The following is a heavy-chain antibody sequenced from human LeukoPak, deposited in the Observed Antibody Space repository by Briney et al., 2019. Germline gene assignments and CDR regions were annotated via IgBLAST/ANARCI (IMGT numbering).Heavy chain of an antibody. CDR3: AREVYSSGWKFDY. Sequence: PSQTLSLTCTVSGGSISSGSYYWSWIRQPAGKGLEWIGRIYTSGSTNYNPSLKSRVTISVDTSKNQFSLKMSSVAAADTAVYYCAREVYSSGWKFDYWGQGTLVTVSS. D-gene: IGHD6-19*01. V-gene: IGHV4-61*02. CDR1: GGSISSGSYY. J-gene: IGHJ4*02. CDR2: IYTSGST.